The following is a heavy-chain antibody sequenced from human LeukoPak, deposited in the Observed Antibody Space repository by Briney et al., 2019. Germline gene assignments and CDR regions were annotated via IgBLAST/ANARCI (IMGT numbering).Heavy chain of an antibody. V-gene: IGHV4-34*01. CDR3: ARGKAGALDY. Sequence: SETLSLTCAVYGGSFSGYYWSWIRQPPGKGLEWIGEINHSGSTNYNPSLKSRFTISVDTSKNQFSLKLSSVTAADTAVYYCARGKAGALDYWGQGTLVTVSS. CDR2: INHSGST. CDR1: GGSFSGYY. J-gene: IGHJ4*02. D-gene: IGHD1-26*01.